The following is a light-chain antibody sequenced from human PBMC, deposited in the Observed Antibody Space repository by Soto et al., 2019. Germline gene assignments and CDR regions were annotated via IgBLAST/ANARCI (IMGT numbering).Light chain of an antibody. CDR2: DVN. CDR3: SSYTSSSTHV. J-gene: IGLJ1*01. Sequence: QSVLTQPASVSGSPGQSITISCTGTSSDIGAFTFVSWYQQHPGKVPKLMIFDVNRRPSGISDRFSGSKSGNTASLTIFGLQAKDEGDYYCSSYTSSSTHVFGSGTKLTVL. CDR1: SSDIGAFTF. V-gene: IGLV2-14*03.